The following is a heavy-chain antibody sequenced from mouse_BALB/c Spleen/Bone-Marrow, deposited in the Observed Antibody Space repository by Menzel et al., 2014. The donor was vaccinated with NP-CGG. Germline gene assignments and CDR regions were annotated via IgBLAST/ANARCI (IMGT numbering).Heavy chain of an antibody. CDR2: INPSNGAT. CDR1: GYTFTSYY. D-gene: IGHD2-1*01. J-gene: IGHJ2*01. Sequence: QVQPKESGAELVKPGASVKLSCKASGYTFTSYYMYWVKQRPGQGLEWIGEINPSNGATNFNEKFKSKATLTVDKSSSTAYMQLSSLTSEDSAVYYCTRYGNYYFDYWGQGTTLTVSS. CDR3: TRYGNYYFDY. V-gene: IGHV1S81*02.